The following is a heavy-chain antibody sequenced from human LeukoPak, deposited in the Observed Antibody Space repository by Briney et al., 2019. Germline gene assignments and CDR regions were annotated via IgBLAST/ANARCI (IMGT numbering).Heavy chain of an antibody. V-gene: IGHV3-9*01. CDR2: ISWNSGSI. CDR3: AKSRGAAARAFDI. CDR1: GFTFDDYA. Sequence: PGGSLRLSCAASGFTFDDYAMHWVRQAPGKGLEWVSGISWNSGSIGYADSVKGRFTISRGNAKNSLYLQMNSLRAEDTALYYCAKSRGAAARAFDIWGQGTMVTVSS. D-gene: IGHD6-13*01. J-gene: IGHJ3*02.